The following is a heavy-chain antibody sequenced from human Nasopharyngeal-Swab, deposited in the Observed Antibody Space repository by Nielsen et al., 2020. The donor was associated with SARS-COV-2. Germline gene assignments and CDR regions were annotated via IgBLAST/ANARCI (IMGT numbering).Heavy chain of an antibody. CDR2: FDPEDGET. D-gene: IGHD6-13*01. V-gene: IGHV1-24*01. CDR3: AFRWWRSSWYGDY. CDR1: GYTLTELS. J-gene: IGHJ4*02. Sequence: ASVKVSCKVSGYTLTELSTHWGGRPLGKGLEWMGGFDPEDGETIYAQKFQGRVTMTEDTSTDTAYMELSSLRSEDTAVYYCAFRWWRSSWYGDYWGQGTLVTVSS.